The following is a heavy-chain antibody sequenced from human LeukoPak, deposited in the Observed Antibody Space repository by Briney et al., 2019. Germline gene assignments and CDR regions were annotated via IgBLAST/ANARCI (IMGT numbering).Heavy chain of an antibody. CDR2: IDTAGGA. CDR3: ARAVAGTHWLDP. V-gene: IGHV3-13*01. D-gene: IGHD6-19*01. CDR1: GFTFSIYD. Sequence: GGSLRLSCVASGFTFSIYDMHWVRQVTGKGLEWVSGIDTAGGAYYPDSVKGRFTMSRENAKNSLHLQMNSLTAGDTAVYYCARAVAGTHWLDPWGQGTLVTVSS. J-gene: IGHJ5*02.